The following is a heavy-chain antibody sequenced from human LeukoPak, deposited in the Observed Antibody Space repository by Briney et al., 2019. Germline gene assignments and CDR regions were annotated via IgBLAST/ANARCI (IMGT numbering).Heavy chain of an antibody. CDR3: ARRYCSGGSYYYFDY. D-gene: IGHD2-15*01. V-gene: IGHV4-39*01. CDR2: IYYSGST. J-gene: IGHJ4*02. Sequence: PSETLSLTCTVSGGSISSSSYYWGWIRQPPGKGLEWIGSIYYSGSTYYNPSLKSRVTVSVDTSKNQFSLKLSSVTAADTAVYYCARRYCSGGSYYYFDYWGQGTLVTVSS. CDR1: GGSISSSSYY.